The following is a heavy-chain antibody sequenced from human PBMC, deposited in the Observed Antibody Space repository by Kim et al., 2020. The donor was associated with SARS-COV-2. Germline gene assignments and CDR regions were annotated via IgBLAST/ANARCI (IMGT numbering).Heavy chain of an antibody. Sequence: KSRVTISVDTAKNQFPLKLSSVTAADTAVYYCARIPVEYSSSRGVSWFDPWGQGTLVTVSS. D-gene: IGHD6-6*01. J-gene: IGHJ5*02. V-gene: IGHV4-39*06. CDR3: ARIPVEYSSSRGVSWFDP.